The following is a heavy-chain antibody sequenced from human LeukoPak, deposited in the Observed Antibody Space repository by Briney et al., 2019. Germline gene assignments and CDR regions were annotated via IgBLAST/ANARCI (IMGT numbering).Heavy chain of an antibody. Sequence: ASVKVSCKVSGYTLTELSMDWVRQAPGKGLEGMGGFDPEDGETIYAQKFQGRVTMTEDTCTDTAYMELSRVRSEDTAVYYCVLRVLVRGVIISFDYWGQGTLVTVSS. D-gene: IGHD3-10*01. J-gene: IGHJ4*02. CDR1: GYTLTELS. CDR3: VLRVLVRGVIISFDY. V-gene: IGHV1-24*01. CDR2: FDPEDGET.